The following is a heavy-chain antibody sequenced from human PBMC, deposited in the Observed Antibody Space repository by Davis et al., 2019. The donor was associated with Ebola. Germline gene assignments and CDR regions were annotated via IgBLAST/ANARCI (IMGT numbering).Heavy chain of an antibody. V-gene: IGHV3-48*02. CDR3: ARKFATTPAV. J-gene: IGHJ3*01. D-gene: IGHD4-17*01. Sequence: GGSLRLSCAGSGFTFSTSSMHWVRQAPGKGLEWVSWISGSGDTRYYADSVKGRFTISRDDAKNSLYLQMNSLKDEDTAVYYCARKFATTPAVWGQGTMVTVSS. CDR2: ISGSGDTR. CDR1: GFTFSTSS.